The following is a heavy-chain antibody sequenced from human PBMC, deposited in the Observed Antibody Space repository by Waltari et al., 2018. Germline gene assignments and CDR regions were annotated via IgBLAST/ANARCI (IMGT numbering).Heavy chain of an antibody. Sequence: QITLKESGPTLVKPTQTLTLTCTFSGFSLSTSGVGVGWIRQPPGKALEWLALIYWNDDKRYSPSLKSRLTITKDTSKSQVVLTMTNMDPVDTATYYCAHSWAPTRTDYWYFDLWGRGTLVTVSS. CDR3: AHSWAPTRTDYWYFDL. V-gene: IGHV2-5*01. CDR2: IYWNDDK. J-gene: IGHJ2*01. CDR1: GFSLSTSGVG. D-gene: IGHD1-1*01.